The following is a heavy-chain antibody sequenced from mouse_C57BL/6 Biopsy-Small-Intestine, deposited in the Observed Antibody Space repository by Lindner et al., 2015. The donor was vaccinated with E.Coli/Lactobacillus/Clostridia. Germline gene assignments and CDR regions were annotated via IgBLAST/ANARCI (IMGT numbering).Heavy chain of an antibody. CDR2: IYPGDGDT. D-gene: IGHD1-1*02. Sequence: VQLQESGPELVKPGASVKISCKTSGYPFSNYWMNWVKQRPGKGLEWIGRIYPGDGDTDYNGKFRDKATLTADKSSSTAYMQLSSLTSEDSAVYFCARSRYYDGDWYFDVWGAGTTVTVSS. V-gene: IGHV1-80*01. J-gene: IGHJ1*01. CDR3: ARSRYYDGDWYFDV. CDR1: GYPFSNYW.